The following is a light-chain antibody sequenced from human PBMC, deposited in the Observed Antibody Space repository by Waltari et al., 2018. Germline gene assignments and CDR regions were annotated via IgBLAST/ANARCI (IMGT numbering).Light chain of an antibody. V-gene: IGKV3-15*01. CDR1: ESVSRS. J-gene: IGKJ4*01. Sequence: EIVLTQLPATLSLSPGERATLSCRASESVSRSLAWYQQKPGQPPRLLIFGASTRATGIPGRFSGSGSGTDFTLTISSLEPEDVAVYYFLQRSKWPQLTFGGGTKVEIK. CDR3: LQRSKWPQLT. CDR2: GAS.